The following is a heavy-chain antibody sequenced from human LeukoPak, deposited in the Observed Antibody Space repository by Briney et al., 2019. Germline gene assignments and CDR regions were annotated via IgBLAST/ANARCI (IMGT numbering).Heavy chain of an antibody. CDR2: IYISGST. V-gene: IGHV4-4*07. CDR3: ARGYSSSSQFGY. D-gene: IGHD6-6*01. Sequence: SETLSLICTVSGGSINSYYWTWIRQPAGKGLEWIGRIYISGSTNYNPSLKSRVTMSVDTSKNQFSLKLSSVTAADTAVYYCARGYSSSSQFGYWGQGTLVTVYS. J-gene: IGHJ4*02. CDR1: GGSINSYY.